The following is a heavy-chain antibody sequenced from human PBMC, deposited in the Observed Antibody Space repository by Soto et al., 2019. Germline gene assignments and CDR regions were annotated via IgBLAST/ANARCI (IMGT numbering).Heavy chain of an antibody. V-gene: IGHV1-69*01. D-gene: IGHD6-19*01. CDR3: ARDSPENVYSSGLRDYYYGMDV. J-gene: IGHJ6*04. CDR2: IIPIFGTA. CDR1: GGTFSSYA. Sequence: QVQLVQSGAEVKKPGSSVKVSCKASGGTFSSYAISWVRQAPGQGLEWMGGIIPIFGTANYAQKFQGRVTITADESTSTAYMELSSLRSEDTAVYYCARDSPENVYSSGLRDYYYGMDVWGKGTTVTVSS.